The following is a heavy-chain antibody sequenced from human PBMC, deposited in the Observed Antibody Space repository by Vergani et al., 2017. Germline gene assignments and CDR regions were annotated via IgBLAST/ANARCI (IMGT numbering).Heavy chain of an antibody. CDR2: LSASDRRT. Sequence: EVQLLESGGDLVQPGGSLRLSCAASGFTFIMHAMSWVRQAPGKGLEWVSTLSASDRRTHYADSVKGRFTISRDNSKNTLFLHMNSLRPEDTAVYYCAIVCRSEVAGTFGAFDIWGQGRMVTVSS. J-gene: IGHJ3*02. V-gene: IGHV3-23*01. D-gene: IGHD6-19*01. CDR3: AIVCRSEVAGTFGAFDI. CDR1: GFTFIMHA.